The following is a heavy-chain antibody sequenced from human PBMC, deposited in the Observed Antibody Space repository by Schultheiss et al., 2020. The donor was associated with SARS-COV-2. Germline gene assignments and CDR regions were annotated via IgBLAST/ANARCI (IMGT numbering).Heavy chain of an antibody. D-gene: IGHD3-10*01. CDR2: INHSGST. CDR3: ARAAVAMVRGVISYYYYGMDV. V-gene: IGHV4-34*01. Sequence: SETLSLTCAVYGGSFSGYYWSWIRQPPGKGLEWIGEINHSGSTNYNPSLKSRVTISVDTSKNQFSLKLSSVTAADTAVYYCARAAVAMVRGVISYYYYGMDVWGQGTTVTVSS. J-gene: IGHJ6*02. CDR1: GGSFSGYY.